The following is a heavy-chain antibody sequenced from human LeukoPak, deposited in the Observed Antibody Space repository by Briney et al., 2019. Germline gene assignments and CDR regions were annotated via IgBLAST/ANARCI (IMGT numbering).Heavy chain of an antibody. D-gene: IGHD4-17*01. Sequence: PSETLSLTCTVSGGSISYYYWSWLRQSPGKGLEWIGYIYYSGTTNYNPSLKSRVTISVDTSKNQFSLQLRSVTAADRAVYYCAREDPQTTVPEGMDVWGQGTTVTVSS. J-gene: IGHJ6*02. V-gene: IGHV4-59*01. CDR3: AREDPQTTVPEGMDV. CDR2: IYYSGTT. CDR1: GGSISYYY.